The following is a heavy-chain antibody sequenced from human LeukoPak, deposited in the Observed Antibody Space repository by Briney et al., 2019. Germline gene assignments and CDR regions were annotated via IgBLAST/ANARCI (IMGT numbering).Heavy chain of an antibody. CDR3: ARETSVAGFDN. J-gene: IGHJ4*01. CDR1: GGSISGYY. D-gene: IGHD6-19*01. CDR2: IYYGGIT. V-gene: IGHV4-59*01. Sequence: SETLSLTCTGSGGSISGYYWSWIRQPPGKGLEWIGYIYYGGITNYKPSLKSRLTISVDMSKNQFSLKLNSVTAADTAVYYSARETSVAGFDNWGQGTLVTVSS.